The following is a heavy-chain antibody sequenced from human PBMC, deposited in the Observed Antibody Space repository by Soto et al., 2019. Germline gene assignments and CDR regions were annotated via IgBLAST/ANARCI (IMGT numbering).Heavy chain of an antibody. V-gene: IGHV4-30-4*01. D-gene: IGHD6-13*01. J-gene: IGHJ4*02. CDR2: MYYSGKT. CDR1: GGSISSGDYS. CDR3: ARGGPRAGVSQYFET. Sequence: SETLSLTCTVSGGSISSGDYSWSWIRQPPGKGLEWIGSMYYSGKTYSNSSLKSRLTISVDTSKNQFSLKLRSVTAADTAVYYCARGGPRAGVSQYFETWGQGTLVTVSS.